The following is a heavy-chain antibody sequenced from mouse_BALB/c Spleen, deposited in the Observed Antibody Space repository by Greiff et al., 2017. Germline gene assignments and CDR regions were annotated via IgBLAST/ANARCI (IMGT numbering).Heavy chain of an antibody. CDR3: ANYYGRAWFAY. CDR1: GFTFSSYA. V-gene: IGHV5-9-4*01. CDR2: ISSGGSYT. J-gene: IGHJ3*01. D-gene: IGHD1-1*01. Sequence: EVKLVESGGGLVKPGGSLKLSCAASGFTFSSYAMSWVRQSPEKRLEWVAEISSGGSYTYYPDTVTGRFTISRDNAKNTLYLEMSSLRSEDTAMYYCANYYGRAWFAYWGQGTLVTVSA.